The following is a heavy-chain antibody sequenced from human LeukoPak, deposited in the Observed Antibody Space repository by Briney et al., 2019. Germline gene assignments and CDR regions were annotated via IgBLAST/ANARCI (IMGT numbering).Heavy chain of an antibody. D-gene: IGHD3-10*01. CDR3: ARELWFANAPGSWLDP. V-gene: IGHV4-30-2*01. CDR2: IFHSGST. CDR1: GDSISSGAYS. J-gene: IGHJ5*02. Sequence: PSETLSLTCVVSGDSISSGAYSWSWIRQPPGKGLEWIGYIFHSGSTFYNPSFKSRVTISVDNSQNQFSLRLSSVTAADTAVYFCARELWFANAPGSWLDPWGQGTLVTVSS.